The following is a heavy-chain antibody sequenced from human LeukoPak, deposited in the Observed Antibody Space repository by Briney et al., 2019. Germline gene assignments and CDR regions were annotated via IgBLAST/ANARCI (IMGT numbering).Heavy chain of an antibody. V-gene: IGHV3-33*01. D-gene: IGHD7-27*01. Sequence: PGGSLRLSCAASGFTFNTYGMHWLREAPGKGLEWVAVMRSDGSDIYYADSVKGRFTISRDNSKNTLYLQMNSLRAEDTAVYYCARDQSPKWGSGERYFDYWGQGTLVTVSS. CDR1: GFTFNTYG. CDR3: ARDQSPKWGSGERYFDY. CDR2: MRSDGSDI. J-gene: IGHJ4*02.